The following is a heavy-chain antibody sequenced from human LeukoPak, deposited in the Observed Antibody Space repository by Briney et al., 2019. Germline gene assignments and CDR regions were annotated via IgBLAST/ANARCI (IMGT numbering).Heavy chain of an antibody. V-gene: IGHV4-59*01. J-gene: IGHJ4*02. CDR3: ARDMSGGWFGFDY. Sequence: SETLSLTCTXSGGSISSYYWSWIRQAPGKGLEWIGYIYYSGSTNYNPSLKSRVTISVDTSKNQFSLKLSSVTAADTAVYYCARDMSGGWFGFDYWGQGTLVTVSS. D-gene: IGHD3-10*02. CDR2: IYYSGST. CDR1: GGSISSYY.